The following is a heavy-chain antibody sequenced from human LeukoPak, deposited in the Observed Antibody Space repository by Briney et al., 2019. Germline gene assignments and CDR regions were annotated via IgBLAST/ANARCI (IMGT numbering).Heavy chain of an antibody. CDR2: IYYSGST. J-gene: IGHJ4*02. CDR1: GGSISSGGYY. Sequence: SETLSLTCTVSGGSISSGGYYWSWIRQHPGKGLEWIGYIYYSGSTYYNPSLKSRVTMSVDTSKNQFSLKLSSVTAADTAVYYCARERAAGNYFDYWGQGTLVTVSS. D-gene: IGHD6-13*01. CDR3: ARERAAGNYFDY. V-gene: IGHV4-31*03.